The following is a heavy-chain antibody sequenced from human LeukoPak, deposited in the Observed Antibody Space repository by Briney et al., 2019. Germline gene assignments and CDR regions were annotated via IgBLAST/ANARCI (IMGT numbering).Heavy chain of an antibody. CDR3: ARVLSSTRKLDY. Sequence: SETLSLTCAVYGGSFSGYYWSWIRQPPGKGLEWIGEISHSGSTNYNPSLKSRVTISVDTSKNQFSLKLSSVTAADTAVYYCARVLSSTRKLDYWGQGTLVTVSS. CDR1: GGSFSGYY. CDR2: ISHSGST. D-gene: IGHD2-2*01. J-gene: IGHJ4*02. V-gene: IGHV4-34*01.